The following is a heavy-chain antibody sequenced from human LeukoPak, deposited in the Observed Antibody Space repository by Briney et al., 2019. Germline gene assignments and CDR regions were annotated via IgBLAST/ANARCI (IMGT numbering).Heavy chain of an antibody. V-gene: IGHV3-23*01. D-gene: IGHD6-19*01. CDR1: GFTFSSYA. CDR3: AKDIGSSGWYYFDY. J-gene: IGHJ4*02. Sequence: GGSLRLSCAASGFTFSSYAMSWVRQAPGKGLEWVSAISGSGGSTYYADSVKGRFTISRDNAKNSLYLQMNSLRAEDMALYYCAKDIGSSGWYYFDYWGQGTLVTVSS. CDR2: ISGSGGST.